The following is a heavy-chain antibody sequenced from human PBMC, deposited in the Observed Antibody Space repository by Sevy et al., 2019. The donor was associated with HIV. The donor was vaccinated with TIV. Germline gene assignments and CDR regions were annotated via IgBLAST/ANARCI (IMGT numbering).Heavy chain of an antibody. D-gene: IGHD2-2*01. Sequence: SETLSLTCTVSGGSISSYYWSWIRQPPGKGLEWIGYIYYSGSTNYNPSLKSRVTISVDTSKNQFSLKLSSVTAADTAVYYCAEAVPAAKSHWFDPWGQGTLVTVSS. J-gene: IGHJ5*02. CDR1: GGSISSYY. V-gene: IGHV4-59*01. CDR3: AEAVPAAKSHWFDP. CDR2: IYYSGST.